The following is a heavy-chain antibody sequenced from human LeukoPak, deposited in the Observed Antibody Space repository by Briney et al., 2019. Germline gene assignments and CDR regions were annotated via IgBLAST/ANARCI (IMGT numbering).Heavy chain of an antibody. J-gene: IGHJ5*02. D-gene: IGHD3-10*01. CDR1: GGSISSYY. Sequence: SETLSLTCTVSGGSISSYYWSWIRQPPGKGLEWIGYIYYSGSTNYNPSLKSRVTISVDTSKNQFSLKLSSVTAADTAVYYCARLKVRGVIRYNWFDPWGQGTLVTVSS. CDR2: IYYSGST. CDR3: ARLKVRGVIRYNWFDP. V-gene: IGHV4-59*08.